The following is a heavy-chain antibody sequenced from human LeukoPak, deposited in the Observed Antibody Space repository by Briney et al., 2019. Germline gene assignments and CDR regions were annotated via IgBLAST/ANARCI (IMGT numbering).Heavy chain of an antibody. J-gene: IGHJ5*02. Sequence: AGVKVSCMASGYTFTGYYMHWVRQAPGQRLEWMGWIYGNSGVTQFAQKFQGRVTLTTDTTISTGYMELSRLTSDDTALYYCARDGGYWFDPWGEGTLV. CDR1: GYTFTGYY. D-gene: IGHD4-23*01. CDR2: IYGNSGVT. V-gene: IGHV1-2*02. CDR3: ARDGGYWFDP.